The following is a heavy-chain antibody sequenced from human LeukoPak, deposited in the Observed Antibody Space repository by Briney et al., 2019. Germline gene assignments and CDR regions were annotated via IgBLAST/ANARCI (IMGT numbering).Heavy chain of an antibody. Sequence: GGSLRLSCAASGFTFSSYAVHWIRQAPGKGLEWVAVISYDGSKKYYADSVKGRFTISRDNSKNTLYLQMNSLRAEDTASYYCAKHRENYGDSCLDDYWGQGTLVTVSS. CDR1: GFTFSSYA. J-gene: IGHJ4*02. CDR3: AKHRENYGDSCLDDY. CDR2: ISYDGSKK. V-gene: IGHV3-30-3*02. D-gene: IGHD4-17*01.